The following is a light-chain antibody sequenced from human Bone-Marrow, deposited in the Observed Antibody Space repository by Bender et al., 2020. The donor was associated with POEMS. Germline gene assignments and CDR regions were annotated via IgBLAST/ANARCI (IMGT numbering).Light chain of an antibody. CDR1: SSNIGAHA. J-gene: IGLJ3*02. CDR2: SSH. V-gene: IGLV1-44*01. Sequence: QSVLTQPPSASGTPGQRVTISCSGGSSNIGAHAVNWYQHLPGRGPKLFNYSSHRRPSEVPDRFSGSRSGTSASLAISGLQSEDEADYYCAVWDDSLNGWVFGGGTNLTVL. CDR3: AVWDDSLNGWV.